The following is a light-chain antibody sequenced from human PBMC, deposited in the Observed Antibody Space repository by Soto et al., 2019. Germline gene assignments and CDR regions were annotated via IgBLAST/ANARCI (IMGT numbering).Light chain of an antibody. J-gene: IGKJ3*01. Sequence: EIVMTQSPATLSVSPGERATLSCRASQSVSSNLAWYQQKPGQAPRLLIYGASTRATGIPARFSGSGSGTKVPLTISSLQSGDFAVYYCQQYNNWPFTFGPGTKVDIK. CDR2: GAS. CDR3: QQYNNWPFT. CDR1: QSVSSN. V-gene: IGKV3-15*01.